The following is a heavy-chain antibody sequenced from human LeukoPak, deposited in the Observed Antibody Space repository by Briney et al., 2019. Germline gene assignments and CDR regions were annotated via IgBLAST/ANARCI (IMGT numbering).Heavy chain of an antibody. CDR1: GGSMNGYY. V-gene: IGHV4-4*07. Sequence: PSETLSLTCTVSGGSMNGYYWSWIRQTAGKGLEWIGRVYSGGNTNYAPSLQSRVTMSIDTSNNHFSLRLNFVTAADTAIYYCARTLVPGVRGAFDIWGRGTMVTVSS. J-gene: IGHJ3*02. D-gene: IGHD2-2*01. CDR3: ARTLVPGVRGAFDI. CDR2: VYSGGNT.